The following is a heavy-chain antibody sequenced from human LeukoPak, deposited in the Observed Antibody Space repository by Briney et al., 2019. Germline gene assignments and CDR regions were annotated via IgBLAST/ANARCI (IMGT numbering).Heavy chain of an antibody. CDR3: AQGLSSGWYPY. Sequence: PGGSLRLSCAVSGFSVSSFGMSWVRQAPGKGLEWISAISLNGGTTWYADSVKGRFIISRDNSKNTLYLQLTSLRAEDTAVYYCAQGLSSGWYPYWGQGSLVSVSS. V-gene: IGHV3-23*01. J-gene: IGHJ4*02. CDR1: GFSVSSFG. CDR2: ISLNGGTT. D-gene: IGHD6-19*01.